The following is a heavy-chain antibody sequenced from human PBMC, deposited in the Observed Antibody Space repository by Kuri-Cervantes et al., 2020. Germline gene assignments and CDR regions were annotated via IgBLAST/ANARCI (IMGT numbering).Heavy chain of an antibody. D-gene: IGHD6-13*01. CDR2: IYSGGST. Sequence: GESLKISCAASGFTVSSNYMSWVRQAPGKGLEWVSVIYSGGSTYYADSVKGRFTISRDNSKNTLYLQMNSLRAEDTAVYYCARGLRSEQQLTAYGMDVWGQGTTVTVSS. CDR3: ARGLRSEQQLTAYGMDV. CDR1: GFTVSSNY. V-gene: IGHV3-53*01. J-gene: IGHJ6*02.